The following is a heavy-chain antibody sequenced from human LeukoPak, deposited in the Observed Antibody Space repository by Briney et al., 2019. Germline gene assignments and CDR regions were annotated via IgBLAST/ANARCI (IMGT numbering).Heavy chain of an antibody. CDR2: ILSDGNND. J-gene: IGHJ4*02. CDR1: GFTFSSNA. Sequence: PGGSLGLSCAASGFTFSSNAIHWVRQAPGKGLEWVAMILSDGNNDYYADSVKGRFTISRDNSKNTLYLQMNSLRPEDTAVYYCAKDFQGRWTIDYWGQGTLVTVSP. V-gene: IGHV3-30*18. D-gene: IGHD3/OR15-3a*01. CDR3: AKDFQGRWTIDY.